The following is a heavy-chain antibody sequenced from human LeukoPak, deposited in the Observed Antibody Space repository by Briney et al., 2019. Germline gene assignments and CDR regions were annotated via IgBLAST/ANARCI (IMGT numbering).Heavy chain of an antibody. CDR2: IYYSGST. V-gene: IGHV4-31*03. D-gene: IGHD4-11*01. J-gene: IGHJ5*02. CDR3: ARVYSNYVGWFDP. Sequence: SETLSLTCTVSGGSNSSGGYYWSWIRQHPGKGLEWIGYIYYSGSTYYNPSLKSRVTISVDTSKNQFSLKLSSVTAADTAVYYCARVYSNYVGWFDPWGQGTLVTVSS. CDR1: GGSNSSGGYY.